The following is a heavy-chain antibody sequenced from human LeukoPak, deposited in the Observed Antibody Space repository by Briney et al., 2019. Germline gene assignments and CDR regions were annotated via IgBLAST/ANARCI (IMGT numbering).Heavy chain of an antibody. J-gene: IGHJ4*02. Sequence: SETLSLTCSVSGGSISSYYWSWIRQPPGKGLEWIGYIYYSGSTNYNPPLKSRVTISVDTSKNQFSLKLSSVTAADTAVYYCARSPDYGDYALWGQGTLVTVSS. CDR2: IYYSGST. V-gene: IGHV4-59*08. CDR3: ARSPDYGDYAL. D-gene: IGHD4-17*01. CDR1: GGSISSYY.